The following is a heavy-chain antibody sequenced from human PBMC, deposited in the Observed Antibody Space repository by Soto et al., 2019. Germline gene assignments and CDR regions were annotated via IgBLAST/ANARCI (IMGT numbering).Heavy chain of an antibody. D-gene: IGHD3-22*01. CDR1: GYTLTELS. CDR3: ATEVQQGVGYYPKPFDY. J-gene: IGHJ4*02. CDR2: FDPEDGET. Sequence: ASLKVSCKVSGYTLTELSMHWVRQAPGKGLEWMGGFDPEDGETIYAQKFQGRVTMNEDTSTDTAYMELSSLRSEDTAVYYCATEVQQGVGYYPKPFDYWGQGTLVTVSS. V-gene: IGHV1-24*01.